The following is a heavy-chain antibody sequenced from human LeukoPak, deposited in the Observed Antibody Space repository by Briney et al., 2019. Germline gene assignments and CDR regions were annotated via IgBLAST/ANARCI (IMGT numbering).Heavy chain of an antibody. D-gene: IGHD3-3*01. CDR1: GYTFTGYY. CDR2: INPNSGGT. J-gene: IGHJ3*02. CDR3: ARSDFWSGYYAFDI. Sequence: GASVKVSCKASGYTFTGYYMHWVRQAPGQGLEWMGWINPNSGGTNYAQKFQGRVTMTRDTSISTAYMELSRLRSDDTAVYYCARSDFWSGYYAFDIWGQGTMVTVS. V-gene: IGHV1-2*02.